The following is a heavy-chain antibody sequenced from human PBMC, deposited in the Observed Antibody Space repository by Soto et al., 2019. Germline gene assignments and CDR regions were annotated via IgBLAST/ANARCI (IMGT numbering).Heavy chain of an antibody. J-gene: IGHJ3*02. D-gene: IGHD6-19*01. Sequence: LSLTCTVSGGSISSSSYYWGWIRQPPGKGLEWIGSIYYSGSTYYNPSLKSRVTISVDTSKNQFSLKLSSVTAADTAVYHCARHYSDPGSGWYWAFDIWGQGTMVTVSS. CDR2: IYYSGST. CDR3: ARHYSDPGSGWYWAFDI. CDR1: GGSISSSSYY. V-gene: IGHV4-39*01.